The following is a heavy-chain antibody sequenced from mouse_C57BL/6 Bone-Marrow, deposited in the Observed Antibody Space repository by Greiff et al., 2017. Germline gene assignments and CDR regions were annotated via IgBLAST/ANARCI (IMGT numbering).Heavy chain of an antibody. J-gene: IGHJ4*01. CDR3: ARSYDYEEYTKDY. CDR2: MHPNGGSP. Sequence: VKLVESGAELVKPGASVKLSCKASGYTFTNYWMHWVKQRPGQGLEWIGMMHPNGGSPDYNEKFKSEATLSVDKSSRTAYMELSSLTSEDSAVYDCARSYDYEEYTKDYWGQGNSVTVS. V-gene: IGHV1-64*01. D-gene: IGHD2-4*01. CDR1: GYTFTNYW.